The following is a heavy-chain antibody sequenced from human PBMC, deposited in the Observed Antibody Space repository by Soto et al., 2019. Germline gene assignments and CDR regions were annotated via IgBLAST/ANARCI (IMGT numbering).Heavy chain of an antibody. V-gene: IGHV4-39*01. D-gene: IGHD5-12*01. Sequence: QLQLQESGPGLVKPSETLSLTCTVSGGSISSSSYYWGWIRQPPGKGLEWIGRIYYSGSTYYNPSIKSRVTIAVDTSKNQFSLKLSSVTAADTAVYYCASRDGYNSFDYWGKGTLVTVSS. CDR2: IYYSGST. CDR3: ASRDGYNSFDY. CDR1: GGSISSSSYY. J-gene: IGHJ4*02.